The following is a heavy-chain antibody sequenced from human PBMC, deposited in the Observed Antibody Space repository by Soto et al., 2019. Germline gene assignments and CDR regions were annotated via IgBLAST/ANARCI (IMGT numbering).Heavy chain of an antibody. CDR1: GGSFSGYY. CDR3: ARGLGGDYVY. CDR2: INHSGST. V-gene: IGHV4-34*01. J-gene: IGHJ4*02. D-gene: IGHD4-17*01. Sequence: SETLSLTCAVYGGSFSGYYWSWIRQPPGKGLEWIGEINHSGSTNYNPSLKSRVTISVDTSKNQFSLKLSSVTAADTAVYYCARGLGGDYVYWGQGTLVTVSS.